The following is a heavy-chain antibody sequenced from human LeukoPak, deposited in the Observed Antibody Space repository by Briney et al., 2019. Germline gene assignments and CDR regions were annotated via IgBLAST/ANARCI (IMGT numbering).Heavy chain of an antibody. CDR1: GGSFSGYY. CDR3: ASWYYGCSGGSCYPY. CDR2: INHSGST. V-gene: IGHV4-34*01. Sequence: SETLSLTCAVYGGSFSGYYWSWIRQPPGKGLEWIGEINHSGSTNYNPYLKNRVTMSVDTSKNQFSLKLSSLTAADTAVYYCASWYYGCSGGSCYPYWGQGTLVTVSS. D-gene: IGHD2-15*01. J-gene: IGHJ4*02.